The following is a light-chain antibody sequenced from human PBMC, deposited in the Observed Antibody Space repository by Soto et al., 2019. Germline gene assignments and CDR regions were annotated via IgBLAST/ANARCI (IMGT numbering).Light chain of an antibody. J-gene: IGKJ1*01. CDR1: QGISTY. V-gene: IGKV1-27*01. CDR3: QKYNSAART. Sequence: DIQMTQSPSSLSASVGDRVTITCRASQGISTYLAWYQQKPGKVPKLLIYAASTLQSGVPSRFSGSGSGTDFTLTISSLQPEDVATYYCQKYNSAARTFGQGTKVEIK. CDR2: AAS.